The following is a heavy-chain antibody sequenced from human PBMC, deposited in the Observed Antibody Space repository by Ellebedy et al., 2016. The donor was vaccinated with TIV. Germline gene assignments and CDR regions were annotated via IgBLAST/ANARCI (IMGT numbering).Heavy chain of an antibody. Sequence: SQTLSLTXXVYGGSFSGYYWSWIRQPPGKGLEWIGEINHSGSTNYNPSLKSRVTISVDTSKNQFSLKLSSVTAADTAVYYCARGEWELLLNDYWGQGTLVTVSS. J-gene: IGHJ4*02. V-gene: IGHV4-34*01. D-gene: IGHD1-26*01. CDR3: ARGEWELLLNDY. CDR1: GGSFSGYY. CDR2: INHSGST.